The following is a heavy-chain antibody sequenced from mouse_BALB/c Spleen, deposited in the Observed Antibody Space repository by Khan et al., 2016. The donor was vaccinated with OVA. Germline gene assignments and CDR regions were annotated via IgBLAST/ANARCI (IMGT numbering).Heavy chain of an antibody. CDR3: ARQPYYHYYIMDY. D-gene: IGHD2-10*01. Sequence: QVQLRQSGPGLVAPSQSLSITCTISGFSLTNYGVHWVRQPPGKGLEWLVLIWSDGSATYNSALKSRLSISKVKSKSQVFLKMNSLQTDDTAMYYCARQPYYHYYIMDYWGQGTSVTVSS. V-gene: IGHV2-6-1*01. J-gene: IGHJ4*01. CDR2: IWSDGSA. CDR1: GFSLTNYG.